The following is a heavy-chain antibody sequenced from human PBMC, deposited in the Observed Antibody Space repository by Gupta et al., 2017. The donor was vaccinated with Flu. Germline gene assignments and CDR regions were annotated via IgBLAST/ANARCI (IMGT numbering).Heavy chain of an antibody. Sequence: HVQLQESGPGLVKPSETLSLTCTVSGGSISNYYWTWIRQTPGKGLEWIGYIHYTGTTSYNPSLKSRVTISVDASRNQFSLKLSSVTAADTAVYYCARGGPSRYGYNGDFDYWGQGALVTVSS. CDR1: GGSISNYY. V-gene: IGHV4-59*01. J-gene: IGHJ4*02. D-gene: IGHD5-24*01. CDR2: IHYTGTT. CDR3: ARGGPSRYGYNGDFDY.